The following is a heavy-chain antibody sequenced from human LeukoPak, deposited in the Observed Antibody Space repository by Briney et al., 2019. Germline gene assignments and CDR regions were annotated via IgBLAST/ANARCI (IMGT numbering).Heavy chain of an antibody. CDR3: ARELASNIRSFDM. J-gene: IGHJ3*02. V-gene: IGHV1-18*01. CDR1: GYTFTNYG. Sequence: ASVKVSCKASGYTFTNYGISWVRRAPGQGLEWMGWISAYNGNTNYAQKFQGRVTMTTDTSTSTAYMGLRSLRSDDTAVYYCARELASNIRSFDMWGQGTMVTVSS. D-gene: IGHD2/OR15-2a*01. CDR2: ISAYNGNT.